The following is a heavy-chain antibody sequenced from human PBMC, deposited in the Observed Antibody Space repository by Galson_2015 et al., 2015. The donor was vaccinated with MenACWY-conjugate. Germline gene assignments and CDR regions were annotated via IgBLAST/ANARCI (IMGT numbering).Heavy chain of an antibody. V-gene: IGHV4-39*07. J-gene: IGHJ4*02. CDR2: VSYSGKA. CDR3: ARHRSNDDYWSGFPGYYFDH. Sequence: ETLSLTCAVSGGSITTRRYHWAWIRQTPGKGLEWIGTVSYSGKAYYNPSLKRRVSISIDTSKSQFSLRIISMTAADTAVNYCARHRSNDDYWSGFPGYYFDHGGQGNLAAVAS. D-gene: IGHD3-3*01. CDR1: GGSITTRRYH.